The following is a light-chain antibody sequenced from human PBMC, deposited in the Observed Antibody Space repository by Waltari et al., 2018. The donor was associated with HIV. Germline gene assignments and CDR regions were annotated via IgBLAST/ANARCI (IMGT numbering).Light chain of an antibody. CDR3: LQLSGFPRT. CDR1: RDIKKD. V-gene: IGKV1-17*01. CDR2: SVS. Sequence: DIQMTQSPPSLSTSVGDRVTIPCRASRDIKKDLGWYQQKPGKSPRRLIYSVSTLSAGVPSRFRGGGSGTHFTLSIDGLQPEDMATYFCLQLSGFPRTFGQGT. J-gene: IGKJ1*01.